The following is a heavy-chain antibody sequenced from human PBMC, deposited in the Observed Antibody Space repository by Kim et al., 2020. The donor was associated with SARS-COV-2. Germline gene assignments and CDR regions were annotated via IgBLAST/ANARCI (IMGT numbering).Heavy chain of an antibody. J-gene: IGHJ4*02. V-gene: IGHV1-2*02. CDR2: INPYSGDT. D-gene: IGHD3-3*01. CDR3: ARSAHFWSGHYLDF. CDR1: GYTFTDYY. Sequence: ASVKVSCKASGYTFTDYYIHWVRQAPGQGLEWMGWINPYSGDTTYAQKFQGRVTMTRDTSISTPYVELSSLRSDDTAVYYCARSAHFWSGHYLDFLGQGT.